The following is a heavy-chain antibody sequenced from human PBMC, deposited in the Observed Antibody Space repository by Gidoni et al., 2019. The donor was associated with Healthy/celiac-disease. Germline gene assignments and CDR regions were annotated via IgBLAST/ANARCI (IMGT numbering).Heavy chain of an antibody. CDR1: GGSISSSSYY. J-gene: IGHJ4*02. Sequence: QLQLQESGPGLVKPSATLSLTCTVSGGSISSSSYYWGWIRQPPGKGLEWFGSIYYSGSTYYNPSRKSRVTISVDTSKNQFSLKLSSVTAADTAVYYCARRGGYVWGPMVYWGQGTLVTVSS. V-gene: IGHV4-39*01. D-gene: IGHD3-16*01. CDR2: IYYSGST. CDR3: ARRGGYVWGPMVY.